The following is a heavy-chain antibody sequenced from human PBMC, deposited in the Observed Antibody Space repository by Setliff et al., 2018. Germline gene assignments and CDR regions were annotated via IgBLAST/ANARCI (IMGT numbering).Heavy chain of an antibody. CDR2: INHSGST. J-gene: IGHJ4*02. CDR1: GGSFSYYY. CDR3: ARLGATVKRGYFDF. D-gene: IGHD1-26*01. Sequence: SETLSLTCAVYGGSFSYYYWTWIRQPPGKGLEWIGEINHSGSTNYNPSLKSRVTISVDTSKNQFSLKLSSVTAADTAVYYCARLGATVKRGYFDFWGQGTLVTVSS. V-gene: IGHV4-34*01.